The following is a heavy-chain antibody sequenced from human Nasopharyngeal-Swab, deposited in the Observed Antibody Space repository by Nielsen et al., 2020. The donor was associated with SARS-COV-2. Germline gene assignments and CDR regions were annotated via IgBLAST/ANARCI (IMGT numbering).Heavy chain of an antibody. J-gene: IGHJ5*02. D-gene: IGHD3-10*01. V-gene: IGHV1-8*01. Sequence: ASVKVSCKASGYTFSSYEINWVRQATGQGLEWMGWMNPDSGNTGYAQKSQGRVTMTRNTSINTVYMELSSLRAEDTAVYYCARGRGSGSYYRGNWFDPWGQGTLVTVSS. CDR1: GYTFSSYE. CDR3: ARGRGSGSYYRGNWFDP. CDR2: MNPDSGNT.